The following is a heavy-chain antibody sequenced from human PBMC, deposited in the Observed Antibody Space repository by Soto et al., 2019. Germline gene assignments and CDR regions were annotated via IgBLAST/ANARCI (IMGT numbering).Heavy chain of an antibody. Sequence: LRLSCAASGFTFSSYSMNWVRQAPGKGLEWVSYISSSSSTIYYADSVKGRFTISRDNAKNSLYLQMNSLRDEDTAVYYCARDGGGWYWGNRVQWFDPWGQGTLVTVSS. J-gene: IGHJ5*02. V-gene: IGHV3-48*02. D-gene: IGHD6-19*01. CDR2: ISSSSSTI. CDR3: ARDGGGWYWGNRVQWFDP. CDR1: GFTFSSYS.